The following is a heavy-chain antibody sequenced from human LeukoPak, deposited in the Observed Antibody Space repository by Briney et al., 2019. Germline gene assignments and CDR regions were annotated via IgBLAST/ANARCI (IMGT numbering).Heavy chain of an antibody. CDR2: ISSSGSTI. CDR3: ARMPPYGSGSYYNPLNYYYYYMDV. J-gene: IGHJ6*03. Sequence: GGSPRLSCAASGFTFSDYYMSWIRQAPGKGLEWVSYISSSGSTIYYADSVKGRFTISRDNAKNSLYLQMNSLRAEDTAVYYCARMPPYGSGSYYNPLNYYYYYMDVWGKGTTVTVSS. CDR1: GFTFSDYY. V-gene: IGHV3-11*04. D-gene: IGHD3-10*01.